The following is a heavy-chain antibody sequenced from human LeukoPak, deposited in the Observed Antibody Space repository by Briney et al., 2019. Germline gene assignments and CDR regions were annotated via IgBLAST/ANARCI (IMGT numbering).Heavy chain of an antibody. CDR2: FDPEDGET. V-gene: IGHV1-24*01. CDR3: ATYRYCSSTSCYNGYYYYYMDV. J-gene: IGHJ6*03. CDR1: GYTLTELS. Sequence: ASVKVSCKVSGYTLTELSMHWVRQAPGKGLEWMGDFDPEDGETIYAQKFQGRVTMAEDTSTDTAYMELSSLRSEDTAVYYCATYRYCSSTSCYNGYYYYYMDVWGKGTTVTVSS. D-gene: IGHD2-2*02.